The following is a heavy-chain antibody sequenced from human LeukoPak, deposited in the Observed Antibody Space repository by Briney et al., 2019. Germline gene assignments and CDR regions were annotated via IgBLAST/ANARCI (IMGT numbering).Heavy chain of an antibody. Sequence: ASVKVSCKASGYTSTGYYMHWVRQAPGQGLEWMGWINPNSGGTKYAEKSQGRVTMTRDTSISTAYMELSRLRSDDTAVYYCARRGIGGAFDIWGQGTMVTVSS. J-gene: IGHJ3*02. CDR2: INPNSGGT. D-gene: IGHD3-10*01. CDR3: ARRGIGGAFDI. CDR1: GYTSTGYY. V-gene: IGHV1-2*02.